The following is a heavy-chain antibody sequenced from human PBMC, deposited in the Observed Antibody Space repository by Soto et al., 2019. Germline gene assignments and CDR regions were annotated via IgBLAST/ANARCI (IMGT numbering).Heavy chain of an antibody. CDR3: ASGRGAAADYFGF. D-gene: IGHD6-13*01. Sequence: QVQLVESGGGLVKPGGSLRLSCAVSGFTFSDYYMTWIRQAPGKGLEWVSYISSSTSHTNYADSVKGRFTISRENAKNSLFLQMNSLRAEDTAVYYCASGRGAAADYFGFWGQGTLVTVSS. CDR2: ISSSTSHT. CDR1: GFTFSDYY. V-gene: IGHV3-11*05. J-gene: IGHJ4*02.